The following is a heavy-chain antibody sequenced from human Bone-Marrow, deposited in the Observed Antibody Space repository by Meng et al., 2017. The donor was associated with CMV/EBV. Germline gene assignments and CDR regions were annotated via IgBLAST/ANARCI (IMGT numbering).Heavy chain of an antibody. CDR1: GGTFSSYA. Sequence: SSVNVSCKASGGTFSSYAISWVRQAPGQGLEWMGGIIPILGIANYAQKFQGRFTITADKSTSTAYMELSSLRSEDTAVYYCARERNLVGPFDYWGQGTLVTVSS. J-gene: IGHJ4*02. V-gene: IGHV1-69*10. CDR3: ARERNLVGPFDY. D-gene: IGHD2-8*02. CDR2: IIPILGIA.